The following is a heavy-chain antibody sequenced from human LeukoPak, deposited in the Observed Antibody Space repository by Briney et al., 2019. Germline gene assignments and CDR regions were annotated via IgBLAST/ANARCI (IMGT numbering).Heavy chain of an antibody. V-gene: IGHV3-64*04. CDR3: VRDPPSSGWSFDY. J-gene: IGHJ4*02. D-gene: IGHD6-19*01. CDR1: GFTFSSYA. Sequence: PGGPLRLSCSASGFTFSSYAMHWVREAPGKGLEYVSDISSNGGSTYHADSVKGRFTISRDNSKNTVYLQMNSQRLEDTAVYYGVRDPPSSGWSFDYWGQGDLVTVSS. CDR2: ISSNGGST.